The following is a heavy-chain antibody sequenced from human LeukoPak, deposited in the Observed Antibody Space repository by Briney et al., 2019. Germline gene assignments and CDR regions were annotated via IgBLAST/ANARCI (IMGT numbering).Heavy chain of an antibody. CDR1: GGSISSGSYY. CDR3: AREDYSYPTSGPFDP. J-gene: IGHJ5*02. D-gene: IGHD3-16*02. CDR2: MYTSEST. Sequence: SETLSLTCTVSGGSISSGSYYWSWIRQPAGKGLEWIGRMYTSESTNYNPSLKSRVTISVDTSKNQFSLKLSSVTAADTAVHYCAREDYSYPTSGPFDPWGQGTLVTVSS. V-gene: IGHV4-61*02.